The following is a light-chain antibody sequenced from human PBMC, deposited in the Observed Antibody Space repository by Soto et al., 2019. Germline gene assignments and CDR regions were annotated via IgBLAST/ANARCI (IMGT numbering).Light chain of an antibody. V-gene: IGKV1-5*01. CDR2: DAS. Sequence: DIQMTQSPSTLSASVGDRVTITCRASQSMNDWLAWFQQKPGKAPKVLICDASSLQSGVPSRFSGSGSGTEFTLTIDGLQPDDVATYYCLRYNAFSQTFGQGTK. CDR1: QSMNDW. CDR3: LRYNAFSQT. J-gene: IGKJ1*01.